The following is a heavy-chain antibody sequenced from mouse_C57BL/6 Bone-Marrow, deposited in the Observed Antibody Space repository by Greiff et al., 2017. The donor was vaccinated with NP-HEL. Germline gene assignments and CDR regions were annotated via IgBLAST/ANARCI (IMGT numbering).Heavy chain of an antibody. CDR3: ARDVLLRSGDY. Sequence: EVKVVESGGGLVKPGGSLKLSCAASGFTFSSYAMSWVRQTPEKRLEWVATISDGGSYTYYPDNVKGRFTISRDNAKNNLYLQMSHLKSEDTAMYYCARDVLLRSGDYWGQGTTLTVSS. CDR2: ISDGGSYT. V-gene: IGHV5-4*01. J-gene: IGHJ2*01. CDR1: GFTFSSYA. D-gene: IGHD1-1*01.